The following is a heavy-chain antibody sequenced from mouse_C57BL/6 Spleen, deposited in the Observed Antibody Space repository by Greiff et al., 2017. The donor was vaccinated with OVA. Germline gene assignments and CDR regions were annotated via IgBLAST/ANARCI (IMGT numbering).Heavy chain of an antibody. Sequence: VQVVESGPELVKPGASVKISCKASGYSFTSYYIHWVKQRPGQGLEWIGWIYPGSGNTKYNEKFKGKATLTADTSSSTAYMQLSSLTSEDSAVYYCAPIPYDGYPFDYWGQGTTLTVSS. V-gene: IGHV1-66*01. CDR2: IYPGSGNT. CDR1: GYSFTSYY. D-gene: IGHD2-3*01. J-gene: IGHJ2*01. CDR3: APIPYDGYPFDY.